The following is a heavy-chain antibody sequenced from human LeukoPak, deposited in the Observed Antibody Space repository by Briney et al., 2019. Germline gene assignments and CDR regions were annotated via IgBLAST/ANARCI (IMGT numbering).Heavy chain of an antibody. V-gene: IGHV3-33*01. CDR2: IWYDGSNK. CDR1: GFTFSSYG. D-gene: IGHD3-10*01. CDR3: ARDSGSGSYYLAYYVY. J-gene: IGHJ4*02. Sequence: WGSLRLSCAASGFTFSSYGMHWVRQPPGKGLEWVAVIWYDGSNKYYADSVKGRFTISRDNSKNTLYLQMNSMSAVDTAVYYCARDSGSGSYYLAYYVYWGQGTVVSVSS.